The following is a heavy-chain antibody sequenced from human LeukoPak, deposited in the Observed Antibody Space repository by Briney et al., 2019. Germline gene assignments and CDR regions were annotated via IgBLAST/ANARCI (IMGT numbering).Heavy chain of an antibody. Sequence: GGSLRLSCAASGFTFSSYSMNWVRQAPGKGLEWVSSISSSSSYIYYADSVKGRFTISRDNAKNSLYLQMNSLRAEDTAVYYCAKVSFQGSGWSVGLFFDSGHLDYWGQGTLVTVSS. D-gene: IGHD6-19*01. V-gene: IGHV3-21*01. CDR1: GFTFSSYS. J-gene: IGHJ4*02. CDR3: AKVSFQGSGWSVGLFFDSGHLDY. CDR2: ISSSSSYI.